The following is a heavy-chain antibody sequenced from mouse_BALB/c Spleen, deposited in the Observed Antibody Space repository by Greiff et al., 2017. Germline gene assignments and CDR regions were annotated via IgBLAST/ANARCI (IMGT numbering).Heavy chain of an antibody. CDR3: ARVTTAPFDY. Sequence: EVHLVDSGGGLVQPGGSRKFSCAASGSTFTAYGLTWVRQLPGKGPEWVAFISNLACSIYYADTVTGRFTITTENAKNTLYLEMSSLRSEDTAMYYCARVTTAPFDYWGQGTTLTVSS. J-gene: IGHJ2*01. D-gene: IGHD1-2*01. V-gene: IGHV5-15*02. CDR1: GSTFTAYG. CDR2: ISNLACSI.